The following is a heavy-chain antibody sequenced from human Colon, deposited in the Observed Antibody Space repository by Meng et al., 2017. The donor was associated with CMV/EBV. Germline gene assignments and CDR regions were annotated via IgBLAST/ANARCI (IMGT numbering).Heavy chain of an antibody. CDR2: IYPSGAT. J-gene: IGHJ1*01. CDR1: GGSIGSGDNH. CDR3: AKDSQVGVVTD. D-gene: IGHD3-3*01. Sequence: TCKVSGGSIGSGDNHWSWIRKPAGKGLEWIGRIYPSGATSYNPSFNSRVTISADTSKNQFSLKLTSVAAADTAVYYCAKDSQVGVVTDWGQGTLVTVSS. V-gene: IGHV4-61*02.